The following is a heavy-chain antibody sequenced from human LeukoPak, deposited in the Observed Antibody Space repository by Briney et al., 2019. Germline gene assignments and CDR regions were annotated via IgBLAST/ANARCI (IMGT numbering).Heavy chain of an antibody. CDR2: IYPGDSDT. J-gene: IGHJ4*02. Sequence: GESLKIPCKGSGYSFTSYWIGWVRQMPGKGLEWMGIIYPGDSDTRYGPSFQGQVTISADKSISTAYLQWSSLKASDTAMYYCARSTYYYDSSGYYYVYWGQGTLVTVSS. D-gene: IGHD3-22*01. CDR3: ARSTYYYDSSGYYYVY. CDR1: GYSFTSYW. V-gene: IGHV5-51*01.